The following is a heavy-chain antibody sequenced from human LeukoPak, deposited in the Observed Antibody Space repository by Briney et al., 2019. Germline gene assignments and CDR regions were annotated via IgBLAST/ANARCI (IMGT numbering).Heavy chain of an antibody. D-gene: IGHD6-19*01. J-gene: IGHJ6*02. Sequence: GGSLRLSCAASGFTFSSYWMSWVRQAPGKGLEWVANIKQDGSEKYYVDSVKGRFTISRDNAKNSLYLQMNSLRAEDTALYYCAKSEGYSSGSKASLYYYYYGMDVWGQGTTVTVSS. CDR2: IKQDGSEK. V-gene: IGHV3-7*03. CDR3: AKSEGYSSGSKASLYYYYYGMDV. CDR1: GFTFSSYW.